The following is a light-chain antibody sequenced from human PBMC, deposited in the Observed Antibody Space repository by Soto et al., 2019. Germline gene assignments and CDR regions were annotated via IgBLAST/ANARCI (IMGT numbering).Light chain of an antibody. CDR2: DVS. CDR1: SSDVGGYNY. Sequence: QSALTRPRSGSGSPGQSVTISCTGTSSDVGGYNYVSWYQQHPGKAPKLMIYDVSKRPSGVPDRFSGSKSGNTASLTISGLQAEDEADNYCCSYAGSYTFIYVFGTGTKVTVL. J-gene: IGLJ1*01. CDR3: CSYAGSYTFIYV. V-gene: IGLV2-11*01.